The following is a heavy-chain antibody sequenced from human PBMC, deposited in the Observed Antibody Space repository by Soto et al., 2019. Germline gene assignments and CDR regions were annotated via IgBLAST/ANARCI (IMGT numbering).Heavy chain of an antibody. V-gene: IGHV3-15*01. Sequence: EVQLVESGGGLVKPGGSLRLSCAASGFTFSNAWMSWVRQAPGKGLEWVGRIKSKTDGGTTDYAAPVKGRFTISRDDSKNTLYLQMNSLKTEDTAVYYCTTDLLLWFGEFDYYYYYGMDAWGQGTTVTVYS. J-gene: IGHJ6*02. D-gene: IGHD3-10*01. CDR3: TTDLLLWFGEFDYYYYYGMDA. CDR1: GFTFSNAW. CDR2: IKSKTDGGTT.